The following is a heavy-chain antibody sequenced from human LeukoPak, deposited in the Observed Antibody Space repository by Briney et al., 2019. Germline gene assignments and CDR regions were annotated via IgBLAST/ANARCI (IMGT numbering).Heavy chain of an antibody. CDR2: IYTSGST. D-gene: IGHD3-22*01. J-gene: IGHJ4*02. CDR3: ARARSKGYYYDSSGYYGGYFDY. V-gene: IGHV4-4*07. Sequence: SETLSLTCTVSGGSISSYYWSWIRQPAGKGLEWIGRIYTSGSTNYNPSLKSRGTMSVDTSKNQFSLKLSSVAAADTAVYYCARARSKGYYYDSSGYYGGYFDYWGQGTLVTVSS. CDR1: GGSISSYY.